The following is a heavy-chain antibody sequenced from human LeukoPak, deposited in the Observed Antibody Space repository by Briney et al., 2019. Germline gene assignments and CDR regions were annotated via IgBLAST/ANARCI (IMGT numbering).Heavy chain of an antibody. V-gene: IGHV3-30*02. J-gene: IGHJ4*02. D-gene: IGHD3-3*01. CDR3: AKPSRFWSGYSYPTVDFDY. CDR1: GFTFSSYG. CDR2: IRYDGSNK. Sequence: GGSLRLSCAASGFTFSSYGMHWVRQAPGKGLEWVAVIRYDGSNKYYADSVKGRFTISRDNSKNTLYLQMNSLRAEDTAVYYCAKPSRFWSGYSYPTVDFDYCGQGTLVTVSS.